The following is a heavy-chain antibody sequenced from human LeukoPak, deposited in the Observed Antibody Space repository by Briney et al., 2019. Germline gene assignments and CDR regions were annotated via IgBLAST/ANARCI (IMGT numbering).Heavy chain of an antibody. CDR1: GYSISNGYF. J-gene: IGHJ5*02. D-gene: IGHD1-26*01. V-gene: IGHV4-38-2*02. Sequence: SETLSLTCTVSGYSISNGYFWGWIRQPPEKGLEWIGNIYHSGDTYYNPSLKSRVTISVDTSKNQFSLKLSSVTAADTAVYYCARLGRRVGAYNWFDPWGQGTLVTVSS. CDR3: ARLGRRVGAYNWFDP. CDR2: IYHSGDT.